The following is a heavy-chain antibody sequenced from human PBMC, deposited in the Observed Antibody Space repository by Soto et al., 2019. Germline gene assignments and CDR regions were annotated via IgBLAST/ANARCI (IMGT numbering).Heavy chain of an antibody. CDR1: GFTFSSYS. CDR3: ARSYPWIAALDY. D-gene: IGHD6-13*01. V-gene: IGHV3-21*01. CDR2: ISSSSSYI. Sequence: EVQLVESGGGLVKPGGSLRLSCAASGFTFSSYSMNWVRQAPGKGLEWVSSISSSSSYIYYADSVKGRFTISRDNAKNSLSLQMNSLRAEDTAVYYCARSYPWIAALDYWGQGTLVTVSS. J-gene: IGHJ4*02.